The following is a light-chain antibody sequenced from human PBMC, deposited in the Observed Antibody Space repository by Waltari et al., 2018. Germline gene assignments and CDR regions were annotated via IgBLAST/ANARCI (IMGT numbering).Light chain of an antibody. V-gene: IGLV2-14*03. Sequence: QSPLTQPASVSASPGQSITISCTGTTSDIGGYVSASWYQQHPGRAPKLIIYEVDKRPSGISSRFSGSKSGNTASLTISGLQPEDKADYYCCSYTNSGTRVFGTGTKVTVL. CDR1: TSDIGGYVS. J-gene: IGLJ1*01. CDR3: CSYTNSGTRV. CDR2: EVD.